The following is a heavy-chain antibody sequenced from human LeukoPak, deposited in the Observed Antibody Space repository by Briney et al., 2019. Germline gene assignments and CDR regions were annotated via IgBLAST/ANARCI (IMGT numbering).Heavy chain of an antibody. D-gene: IGHD3-22*01. J-gene: IGHJ4*02. Sequence: PGGSLRLSCAASGFTFSSYSMNWVRQAPGKGLEWVSSISSSSSYIYYADSVKGRFTISRDNAKNSLYLQMNSLRAEDTAVYYCARGGRDYYDSSGYYWGQGTLVTVSS. CDR2: ISSSSSYI. CDR3: ARGGRDYYDSSGYY. CDR1: GFTFSSYS. V-gene: IGHV3-21*01.